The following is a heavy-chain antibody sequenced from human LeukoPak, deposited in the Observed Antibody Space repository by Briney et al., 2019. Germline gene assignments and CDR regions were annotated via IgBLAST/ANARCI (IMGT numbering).Heavy chain of an antibody. CDR2: INPNSGGT. V-gene: IGHV1-2*02. CDR1: GYTFTGYY. Sequence: GASVTVSCKASGYTFTGYYMHWVRQAPGQGLEWMGWINPNSGGTNYAQKFQGRVTMTRDTSISTAYMELSRLRSDDTAVYYWARDLYYYDSNYLPLQPGGYWGQGTLVTVSS. J-gene: IGHJ4*02. D-gene: IGHD3-22*01. CDR3: ARDLYYYDSNYLPLQPGGY.